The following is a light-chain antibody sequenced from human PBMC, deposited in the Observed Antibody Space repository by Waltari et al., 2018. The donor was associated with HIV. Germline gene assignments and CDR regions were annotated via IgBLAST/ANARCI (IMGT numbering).Light chain of an antibody. V-gene: IGLV3-21*01. J-gene: IGLJ2*01. CDR2: DDH. CDR3: QVWDIITDEVI. CDR1: NIGSKK. Sequence: SYVLTQSPSVSVAPGQTAIITCGGNNIGSKKVHWYQQRPGQAPVLIIFDDHDRPSGIPERFSGSNSGDTATLSISRVEAGDEADYFCQVWDIITDEVIFGGGTKMTVL.